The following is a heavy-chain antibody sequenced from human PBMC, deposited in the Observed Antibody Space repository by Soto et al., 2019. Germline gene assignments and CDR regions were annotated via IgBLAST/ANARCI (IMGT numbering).Heavy chain of an antibody. CDR3: AREGFDELSSSWSYFDY. CDR1: GYTFTSYG. D-gene: IGHD6-13*01. J-gene: IGHJ4*02. CDR2: ISAYNGNT. Sequence: QVQLVQSGAEVKKPGASVKVSCKASGYTFTSYGISWVRQAPGQGLEWMGWISAYNGNTNYAQKLQGRVTMTTDTSTSTAYMELRSLRFDDTAVYYCAREGFDELSSSWSYFDYWGQGTLVTVSS. V-gene: IGHV1-18*01.